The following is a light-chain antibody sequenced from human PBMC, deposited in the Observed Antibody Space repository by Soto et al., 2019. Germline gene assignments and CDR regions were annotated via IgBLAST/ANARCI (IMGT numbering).Light chain of an antibody. J-gene: IGKJ1*01. V-gene: IGKV1-5*03. Sequence: DIQMTQSPSTLSASVGDTVTVTCRASQTISSWLAWYQQKPGKAPKLLIYKASTLKSGVPSRFSGSGSGTEFTLTINSLQSDDFATYYCQQYDSYSWTFGQGTRWIS. CDR3: QQYDSYSWT. CDR1: QTISSW. CDR2: KAS.